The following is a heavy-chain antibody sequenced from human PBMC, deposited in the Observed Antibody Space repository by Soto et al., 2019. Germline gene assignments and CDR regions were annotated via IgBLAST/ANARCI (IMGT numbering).Heavy chain of an antibody. CDR1: VYTFTSYG. D-gene: IGHD3-3*01. Sequence: ASVKVSCKASVYTFTSYGISWVRQAPGQGLEWMGWISAYNGNTNYAQKLQGRVTMTTDTSTSTAYMELRSLRSDDTAVYYWARASPGYDFWSVYYPNYYYYGMDVGGQGTTVTVSS. CDR3: ARASPGYDFWSVYYPNYYYYGMDV. J-gene: IGHJ6*02. V-gene: IGHV1-18*01. CDR2: ISAYNGNT.